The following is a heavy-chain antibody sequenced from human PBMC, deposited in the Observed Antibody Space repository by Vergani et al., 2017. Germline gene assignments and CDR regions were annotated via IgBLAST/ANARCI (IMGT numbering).Heavy chain of an antibody. V-gene: IGHV3-9*02. CDR2: ISWNSNSI. D-gene: IGHD6-6*01. J-gene: IGHJ5*02. CDR3: AKDLGTSSGGGWFDP. Sequence: EVQLEESGGGLVLPGRSLRLSCVASGFTSAGYAMHWVRQAPGKGLEWVSGISWNSNSIGYADSVKGCFTISRDKAKNSLYLQMNSLRAEDTALYYCAKDLGTSSGGGWFDPWGQGTLVTVSS. CDR1: GFTSAGYA.